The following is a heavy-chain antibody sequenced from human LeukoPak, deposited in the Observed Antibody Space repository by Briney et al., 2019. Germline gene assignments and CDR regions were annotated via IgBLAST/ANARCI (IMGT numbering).Heavy chain of an antibody. D-gene: IGHD3-3*01. CDR3: ARDRMYDFWSGYYRRYYYYYMDV. V-gene: IGHV4-59*01. Sequence: SETLSLPCILCVGSISSYYWSWIRQPPGKGLEWIGYIYYCGSTNYNPSLKSRVTISVDTSKNQLSLKLSSVTAADTAVYYCARDRMYDFWSGYYRRYYYYYMDVWGKGTTVTVSS. CDR2: IYYCGST. CDR1: VGSISSYY. J-gene: IGHJ6*03.